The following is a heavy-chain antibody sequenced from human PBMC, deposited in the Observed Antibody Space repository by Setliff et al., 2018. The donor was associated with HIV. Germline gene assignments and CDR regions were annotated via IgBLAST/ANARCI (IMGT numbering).Heavy chain of an antibody. V-gene: IGHV4-59*11. J-gene: IGHJ4*02. D-gene: IGHD5-18*01. Sequence: LSLTCTVSGSSISSHYWSWIRQPPGKGLDWIGYVYYSGSTNYNPSLKSRVTISVDTSKNQFSLKLSSVTAADTAVYYCARLLDVDADMVTGYYFDSWGQGTLVTVSS. CDR2: VYYSGST. CDR1: GSSISSHY. CDR3: ARLLDVDADMVTGYYFDS.